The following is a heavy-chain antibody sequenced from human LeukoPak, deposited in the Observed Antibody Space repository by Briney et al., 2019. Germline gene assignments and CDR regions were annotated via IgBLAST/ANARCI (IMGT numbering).Heavy chain of an antibody. CDR2: ITGSSSTK. Sequence: GGSLRLSCAASGFIFSTYSMNWVRQAPGKGLEWVSYITGSSSTKHYADSVKGRFTISRDNAKNSLFLEMNSLRDEDTAVYYCTRDPDALDYWAREPWSPSPQ. CDR1: GFIFSTYS. CDR3: TRDPDALDY. J-gene: IGHJ4*02. V-gene: IGHV3-48*02.